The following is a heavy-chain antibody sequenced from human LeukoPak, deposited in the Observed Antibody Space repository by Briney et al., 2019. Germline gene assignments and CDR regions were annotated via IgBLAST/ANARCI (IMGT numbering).Heavy chain of an antibody. CDR1: GYNFISYG. CDR3: ARSGFCTSSSCYRESDGLDF. J-gene: IGHJ3*01. CDR2: VSGYNGNT. Sequence: ASVKVSCKASGYNFISYGVSWVRQAPGQGLEWMGWVSGYNGNTNYAQTMEYRVIMTTDPATSTAYMELRDLRSGDTAVYYCARSGFCTSSSCYRESDGLDFWGQGTMVTVSS. V-gene: IGHV1-18*01. D-gene: IGHD2-2*01.